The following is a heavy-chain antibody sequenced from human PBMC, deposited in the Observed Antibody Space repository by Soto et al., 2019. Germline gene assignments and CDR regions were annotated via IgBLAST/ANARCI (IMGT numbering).Heavy chain of an antibody. CDR1: GGSISSGGYY. CDR2: IYYSGST. V-gene: IGHV4-31*01. Sequence: QVQLQESGPGLVKPSQTLSLTCTVSGGSISSGGYYWSWIRQHPGKGLEWIGYIYYSGSTYYNPSLKXXVXISXDTSKNQFSLKLSSVTAADTAVYYCARDLAEGIDPWGQGTLVTVSS. J-gene: IGHJ5*02. D-gene: IGHD3-16*01. CDR3: ARDLAEGIDP.